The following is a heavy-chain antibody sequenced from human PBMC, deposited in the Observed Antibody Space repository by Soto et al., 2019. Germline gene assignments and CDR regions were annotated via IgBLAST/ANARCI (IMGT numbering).Heavy chain of an antibody. D-gene: IGHD2-8*01. CDR3: ARAIGYCTNGVCFWFDP. J-gene: IGHJ5*02. CDR1: GGTLSSYP. V-gene: IGHV1-18*01. Sequence: GASVKGSCKASGGTLSSYPISWVRQAPGQRLEWMGWISAYNGNTNYAQKLQGRVTMTTDTSTSTAYMELRSLRSDDTAVYYCARAIGYCTNGVCFWFDPWGQGTLVTVSS. CDR2: ISAYNGNT.